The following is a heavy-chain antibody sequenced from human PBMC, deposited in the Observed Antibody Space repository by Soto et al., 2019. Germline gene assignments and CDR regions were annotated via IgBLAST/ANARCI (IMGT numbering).Heavy chain of an antibody. J-gene: IGHJ3*02. CDR2: ISGSGGST. Sequence: GGSLRLSCAASGFTFSSYAMSWVRQAPGKGLEWVSAISGSGGSTYYADSVKGRFTISRDNSKNTLYLQMNSLRAEDTAVYYCAKDLGGERAARRQLRHHAFDIWGQGTMVTVSS. CDR1: GFTFSSYA. CDR3: AKDLGGERAARRQLRHHAFDI. V-gene: IGHV3-23*01. D-gene: IGHD4-17*01.